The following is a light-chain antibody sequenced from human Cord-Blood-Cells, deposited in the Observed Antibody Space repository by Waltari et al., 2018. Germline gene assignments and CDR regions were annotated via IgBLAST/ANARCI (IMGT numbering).Light chain of an antibody. J-gene: IGKJ1*01. V-gene: IGKV1-39*01. Sequence: DIQMTQSPSSLSASVGDRVTITCRASQSISSYLNWYQQKPGKAPKLLIYAASSLQSGVPSRFSGSGSGTDFTLTISSLQPEDFATYYCQQRYSTTRTFGQGTKVEIK. CDR3: QQRYSTTRT. CDR1: QSISSY. CDR2: AAS.